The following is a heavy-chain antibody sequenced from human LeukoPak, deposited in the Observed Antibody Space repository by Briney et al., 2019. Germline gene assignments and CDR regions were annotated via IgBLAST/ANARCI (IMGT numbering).Heavy chain of an antibody. V-gene: IGHV3-33*01. CDR1: GFTFSSYG. D-gene: IGHD3-10*01. J-gene: IGHJ3*02. CDR3: AREDYYYGSGSYRGYDAFDI. Sequence: GGSLRLSCAASGFTFSSYGMHWVRQAPGKGLEWVAVIWYDGSNKYYAGSVKGRFTISRDNSKNTLYLQKNSLRAEDTAVYYCAREDYYYGSGSYRGYDAFDIWGQGTMVTVSS. CDR2: IWYDGSNK.